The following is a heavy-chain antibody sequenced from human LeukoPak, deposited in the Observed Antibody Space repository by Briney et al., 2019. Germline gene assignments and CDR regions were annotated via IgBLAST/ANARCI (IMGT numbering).Heavy chain of an antibody. D-gene: IGHD5-18*01. Sequence: ASVKVSCKASGYTFTSYGISWVRQAPGQGLEWMGWINAGNGNTKYSQKFQGRVTITRDTSASTAYMELSSLRSEDTAVYYCARDQGVRGYSYASDYWGQGTLVTVSS. CDR3: ARDQGVRGYSYASDY. V-gene: IGHV1-3*01. J-gene: IGHJ4*02. CDR1: GYTFTSYG. CDR2: INAGNGNT.